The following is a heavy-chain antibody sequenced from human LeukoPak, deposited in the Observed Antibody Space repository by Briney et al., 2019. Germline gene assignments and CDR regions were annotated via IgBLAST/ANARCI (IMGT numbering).Heavy chain of an antibody. CDR1: GGTLSSYT. J-gene: IGHJ4*02. CDR3: AREFDFWSGYLDY. V-gene: IGHV1-69*04. CDR2: IIPILGIA. D-gene: IGHD3-3*01. Sequence: KPGSSAKVSCKASGGTLSSYTISWVRKAPGQRLEWVGRIIPILGIANYAQKFQGRVTITADKSTSTAYMELSSLRSEDTAVYYCAREFDFWSGYLDYWGQGTLVTVSS.